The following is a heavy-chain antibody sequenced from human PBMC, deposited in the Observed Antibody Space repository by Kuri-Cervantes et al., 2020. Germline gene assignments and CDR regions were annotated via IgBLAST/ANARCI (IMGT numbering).Heavy chain of an antibody. CDR2: ISYDGSNK. D-gene: IGHD4-23*01. V-gene: IGHV3-30*03. Sequence: GESLKISCAASGFTFSSYGMHWVRQAPGKGLEWVAVISYDGSNKYYADSVKGRFTISRDNSKNTLYLQTNSLRAEDTAVYYCARVLYGGDSFWYIDLWGRGTLVTVSS. CDR3: ARVLYGGDSFWYIDL. J-gene: IGHJ2*01. CDR1: GFTFSSYG.